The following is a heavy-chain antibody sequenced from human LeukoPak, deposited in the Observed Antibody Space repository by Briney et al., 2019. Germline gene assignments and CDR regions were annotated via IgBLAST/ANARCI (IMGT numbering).Heavy chain of an antibody. V-gene: IGHV3-33*01. CDR2: IWYDGSNK. Sequence: PGGSLRLSCAASGFTFSSYGMHWVRQAPGKGLEWVAVIWYDGSNKYYADSVKGRFTISRDNSKNTLYLQMNSLRAEDTAVYYCARGRDRSFYFDYWGQGTLVTVSS. CDR3: ARGRDRSFYFDY. CDR1: GFTFSSYG. J-gene: IGHJ4*02. D-gene: IGHD5-24*01.